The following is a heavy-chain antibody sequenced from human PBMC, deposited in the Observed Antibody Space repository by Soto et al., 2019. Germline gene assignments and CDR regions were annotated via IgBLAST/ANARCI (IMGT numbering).Heavy chain of an antibody. V-gene: IGHV3-15*01. J-gene: IGHJ6*04. CDR3: TSDNYYYYGMDV. CDR2: IKSKTDGGTT. CDR1: GFTFSNAW. Sequence: GGSLRLSCAASGFTFSNAWMSWVRQAPGKGLEWVGRIKSKTDGGTTDYAAPVKGRFTISRDDSKNTLYLQMNSLKTEDTAVYYCTSDNYYYYGMDVWGKGTTVTVSS.